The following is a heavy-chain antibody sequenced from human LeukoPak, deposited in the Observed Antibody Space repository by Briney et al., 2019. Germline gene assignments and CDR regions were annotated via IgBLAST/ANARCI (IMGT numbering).Heavy chain of an antibody. CDR2: VSGSGDST. CDR3: AKTLTMILVLRGGFDY. D-gene: IGHD3-22*01. J-gene: IGHJ4*02. CDR1: GFTFSSYA. Sequence: HPGGSLRLSCAASGFTFSSYAMSWVRQAPGKGLEWVSGVSGSGDSTYYADSVKGRFTISRDNSKNTLYLQMNSLRAEDTAVYYCAKTLTMILVLRGGFDYWGQGALVTVSS. V-gene: IGHV3-23*01.